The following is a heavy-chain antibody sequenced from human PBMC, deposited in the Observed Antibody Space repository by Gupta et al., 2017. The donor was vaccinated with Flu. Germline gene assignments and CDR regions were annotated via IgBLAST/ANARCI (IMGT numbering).Heavy chain of an antibody. J-gene: IGHJ4*01. CDR2: LRPDGTS. D-gene: IGHD3-10*01. CDR3: ARDSGQTDY. CDR1: GFSVGLNY. Sequence: EVQLVESGGRLIQPGGSLRLSCAASGFSVGLNYMNWFRQAPGKGLDWVSVLRPDGTSFYSDSARGRFSISRDDSKNILYLHMSSVRDEDTAMYYCARDSGQTDYWALERWSPSPQ. V-gene: IGHV3-53*01.